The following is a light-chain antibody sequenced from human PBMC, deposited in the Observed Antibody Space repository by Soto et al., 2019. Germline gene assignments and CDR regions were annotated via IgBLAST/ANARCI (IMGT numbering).Light chain of an antibody. J-gene: IGKJ1*01. V-gene: IGKV1-39*01. CDR1: QSTTTY. CDR2: HAS. Sequence: RASQSTTTYPNSYQHRPGHAPTLLIFHASTLHSGVPSPFSGSGSRTDFTLTISSLQPDDFATYYCQQFAIPTPSGQGTKV. CDR3: QQFAIPTP.